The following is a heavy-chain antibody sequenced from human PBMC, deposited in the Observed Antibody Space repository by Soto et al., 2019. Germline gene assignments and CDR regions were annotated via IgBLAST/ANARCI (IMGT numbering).Heavy chain of an antibody. Sequence: ASVKVSCKASGYTFASYGISWVRQAPGQGLEWMGWISAYNGNTNYAQKLQGRVTMTTDTSTSTTYMELRSLRSDDTAVYYCAREGSYGDYLYYYYYYGKDVWGQGTTVTVSS. V-gene: IGHV1-18*01. CDR1: GYTFASYG. D-gene: IGHD4-17*01. CDR3: AREGSYGDYLYYYYYYGKDV. J-gene: IGHJ6*02. CDR2: ISAYNGNT.